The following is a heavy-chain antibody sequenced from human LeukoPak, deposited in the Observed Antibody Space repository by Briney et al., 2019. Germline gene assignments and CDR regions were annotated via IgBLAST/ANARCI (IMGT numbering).Heavy chain of an antibody. CDR2: ISSSSSYI. V-gene: IGHV3-21*01. J-gene: IGHJ5*02. CDR3: AREDYGDKFDP. Sequence: GGSLRLSCAASGFTFSSYSMNWVRQAPGKGLEWVSSISSSSSYIYYADSVKGRFTISRDNAKNSLYLEMNSLRAEDTAVYYCAREDYGDKFDPWGQGTLVTVSS. CDR1: GFTFSSYS. D-gene: IGHD4-17*01.